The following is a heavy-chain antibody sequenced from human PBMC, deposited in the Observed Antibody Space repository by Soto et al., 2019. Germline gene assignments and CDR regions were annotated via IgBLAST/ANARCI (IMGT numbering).Heavy chain of an antibody. CDR3: ARDQELWSIAARPSLFDP. D-gene: IGHD6-6*01. CDR1: GYTFTSYG. Sequence: ASVKVSCKASGYTFTSYGISWVRQAPGQGLEWMGWISAYNGNTNYAQKLQGRVTMTTDTSTSTAYMELRSLRSDDTTVYYCARDQELWSIAARPSLFDPWGQGTLVTVS. V-gene: IGHV1-18*01. CDR2: ISAYNGNT. J-gene: IGHJ5*02.